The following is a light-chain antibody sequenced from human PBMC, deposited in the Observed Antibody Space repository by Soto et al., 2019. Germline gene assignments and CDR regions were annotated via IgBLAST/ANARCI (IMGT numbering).Light chain of an antibody. V-gene: IGKV1-8*01. Sequence: MTPSPSSFSASTGDRGTITCRASQGISSYLAWYQQKPGKAPKLLIYAASTLQSGVPSRFSGSGSGTDFTLTISSLQPEDFATYFCQQSYSRPRTFGQGTKVDIK. J-gene: IGKJ1*01. CDR3: QQSYSRPRT. CDR1: QGISSY. CDR2: AAS.